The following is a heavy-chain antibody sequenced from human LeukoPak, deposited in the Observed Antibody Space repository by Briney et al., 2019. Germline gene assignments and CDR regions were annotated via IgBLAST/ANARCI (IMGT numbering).Heavy chain of an antibody. Sequence: GVSLRLSCVASGFTFSSFAMNWVRQAPGKGLEWVSGISGSGANTYYADSVKGRFTISKDNAKNSLYLQMNSLRAEDTAVYYCARAGGSTVSHSDYWGQGTLVTFSS. CDR3: ARAGGSTVSHSDY. CDR1: GFTFSSFA. D-gene: IGHD4-17*01. V-gene: IGHV3-23*01. CDR2: ISGSGANT. J-gene: IGHJ4*02.